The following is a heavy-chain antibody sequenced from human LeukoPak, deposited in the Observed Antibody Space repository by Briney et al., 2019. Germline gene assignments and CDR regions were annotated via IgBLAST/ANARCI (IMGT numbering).Heavy chain of an antibody. CDR2: FSSSGGST. CDR3: AKGACISASCYRVDS. J-gene: IGHJ4*02. CDR1: GFTFSSYA. V-gene: IGHV3-23*01. D-gene: IGHD2-2*02. Sequence: PGGSLRLSCAASGFTFSSYAMSWVRQAPGKGREWVSGFSSSGGSTYYADSVKGRFSISRDNSKNTLYLQMNSLRAEDTAVFYCAKGACISASCYRVDSWGQGTLVTVSS.